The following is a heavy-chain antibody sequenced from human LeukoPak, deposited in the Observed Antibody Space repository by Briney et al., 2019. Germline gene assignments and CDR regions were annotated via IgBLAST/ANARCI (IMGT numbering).Heavy chain of an antibody. Sequence: GGSLRLSCAASGFTFSSYWMHWVRQDPVKGLLWVSRINGDGSSTDYADSEKGRFTISRNNAKNTVYLQMNSLKAEDTAVYYCVRGYSSGYRLDYWGQGTLVTVSS. J-gene: IGHJ4*02. V-gene: IGHV3-74*01. D-gene: IGHD3-22*01. CDR2: INGDGSST. CDR3: VRGYSSGYRLDY. CDR1: GFTFSSYW.